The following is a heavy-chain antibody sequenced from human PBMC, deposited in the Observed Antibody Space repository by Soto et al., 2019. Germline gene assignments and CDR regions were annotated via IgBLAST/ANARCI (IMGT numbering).Heavy chain of an antibody. D-gene: IGHD6-13*01. CDR1: GYTLTELS. CDR2: FDPEDGET. J-gene: IGHJ5*02. V-gene: IGHV1-24*01. Sequence: GASVKVSCKVSGYTLTELSMHWLRQAPGKGLEWMGGFDPEDGETIYAQKFQGRVTMTEDTSTDTAYMELSSLRSEDTAVYYCARSSSSWYRADSWFDPWGQGTLVTVSS. CDR3: ARSSSSWYRADSWFDP.